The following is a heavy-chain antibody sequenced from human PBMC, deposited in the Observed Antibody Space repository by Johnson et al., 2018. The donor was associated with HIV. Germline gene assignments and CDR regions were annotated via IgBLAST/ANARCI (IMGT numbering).Heavy chain of an antibody. J-gene: IGHJ3*02. CDR1: GFTFDDYS. Sequence: MLLVESGGGVVRPGGSLSLSCAASGFTFDDYSISWGRHAPRKGLVLVSIINCYGCRTAYADSVQGRFTISRDNSKNTLYLQMNILSAGDTAVYYCARQGGANDAFDIWGQGTMVTVSS. CDR2: INCYGCRT. CDR3: ARQGGANDAFDI. V-gene: IGHV3-20*04. D-gene: IGHD1-26*01.